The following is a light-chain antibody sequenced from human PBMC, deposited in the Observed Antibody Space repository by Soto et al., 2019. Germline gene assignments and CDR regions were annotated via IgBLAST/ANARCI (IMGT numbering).Light chain of an antibody. CDR1: SSDIGSYNY. CDR2: EVS. Sequence: QSVLTQPASVSGSPGQSITISCTGASSDIGSYNYGSWYQQHLGKAPKLIIYEVSNRPSGVSNRLSGSKSGNTASLTISGRQTEDEADYYCSSYTGTTTVFGGGTKVTVL. V-gene: IGLV2-14*01. CDR3: SSYTGTTTV. J-gene: IGLJ3*02.